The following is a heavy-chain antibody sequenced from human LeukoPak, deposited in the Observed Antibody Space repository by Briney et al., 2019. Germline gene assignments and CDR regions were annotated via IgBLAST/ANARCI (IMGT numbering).Heavy chain of an antibody. Sequence: SGGSLRLSCAASGFPFDDYGMLWVRQAPGKGLEWVSFISWHGETTYYSDSVKGRFTISRGSSKNSLYLQMNSLRAEDTAVYYCARYTSKVVGKRHYFDYWGQGTLVTVSS. V-gene: IGHV3-43D*03. CDR3: ARYTSKVVGKRHYFDY. CDR2: ISWHGETT. J-gene: IGHJ4*02. CDR1: GFPFDDYG. D-gene: IGHD1-26*01.